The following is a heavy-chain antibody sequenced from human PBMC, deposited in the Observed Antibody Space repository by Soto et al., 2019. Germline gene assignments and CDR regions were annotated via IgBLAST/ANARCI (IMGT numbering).Heavy chain of an antibody. CDR1: GFTFSSYG. CDR2: IWHDGSDN. D-gene: IGHD3-16*01. CDR3: ARDRGGVNYAMDV. Sequence: QVQLVESGGGVVQPGRSLRLSCAASGFTFSSYGMHWVRQAPGKGLEWVAVIWHDGSDNYYEDSVKGRFTISRDKSKNTLYMQMNSLRAEDTAVYYCARDRGGVNYAMDVWGQGTTVNVSS. V-gene: IGHV3-33*01. J-gene: IGHJ6*02.